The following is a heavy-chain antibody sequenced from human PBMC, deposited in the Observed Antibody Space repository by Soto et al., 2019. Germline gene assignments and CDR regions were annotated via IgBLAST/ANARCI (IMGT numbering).Heavy chain of an antibody. V-gene: IGHV2-5*02. CDR1: GFSLSTSGVG. CDR2: IYWDNDN. Sequence: QITLKESGPTLVKPTQTLTLTCTFSGFSLSTSGVGVGWIRQPPGKAPEWLALIYWDNDNRYSPSLKSRLTNTKDTSKNQVVLTMTNMDPVDTATYYCAHMSIFRAKYYYGMDVWGQGTTVTVSS. D-gene: IGHD6-6*01. J-gene: IGHJ6*02. CDR3: AHMSIFRAKYYYGMDV.